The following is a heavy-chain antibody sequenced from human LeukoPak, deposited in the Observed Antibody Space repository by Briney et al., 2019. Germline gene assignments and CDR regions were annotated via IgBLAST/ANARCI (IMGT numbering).Heavy chain of an antibody. Sequence: SETLSLTCTVSGGSISSYYWSWIRQPPGKGLEWIGYIYYSGSTNYNPSLKSRVTISVDTSKNQFSLKLSSVTAADTAVYYCARVRRCSSTSCYLKWFDPWGQGTLVTVSS. CDR1: GGSISSYY. V-gene: IGHV4-59*12. CDR2: IYYSGST. D-gene: IGHD2-2*01. J-gene: IGHJ5*02. CDR3: ARVRRCSSTSCYLKWFDP.